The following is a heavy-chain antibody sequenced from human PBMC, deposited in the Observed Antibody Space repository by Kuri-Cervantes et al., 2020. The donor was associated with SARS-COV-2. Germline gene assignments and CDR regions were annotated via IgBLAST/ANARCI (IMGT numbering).Heavy chain of an antibody. Sequence: SETLSLTCAVSGGSISTINWWTWVRQPPGKGLEWIGEIYHSGSTNYQPSLKSRVTISVDKSKNQFSLKLSSVTAADTAVYYCTRKGYYESSAYSFDYWGQGTLVTVSS. CDR2: IYHSGST. V-gene: IGHV4-4*02. CDR3: TRKGYYESSAYSFDY. CDR1: GGSISTINW. J-gene: IGHJ4*02. D-gene: IGHD3-22*01.